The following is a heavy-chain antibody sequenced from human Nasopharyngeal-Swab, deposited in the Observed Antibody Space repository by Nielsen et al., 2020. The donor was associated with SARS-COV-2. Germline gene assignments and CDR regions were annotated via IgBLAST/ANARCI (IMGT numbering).Heavy chain of an antibody. V-gene: IGHV1-18*01. CDR3: ARERAYGSGNYFYYYYGMDV. CDR1: GYTFTSYG. J-gene: IGHJ6*02. D-gene: IGHD3-10*01. CDR2: ISAYNGNT. Sequence: ASVKVSCKASGYTFTSYGISWVRQAPGQGLEWMGWISAYNGNTSYAQKFQGRVTMTRDTSTSTVYMELSSLRSEDTAVYYCARERAYGSGNYFYYYYGMDVWGQGTTVTVSS.